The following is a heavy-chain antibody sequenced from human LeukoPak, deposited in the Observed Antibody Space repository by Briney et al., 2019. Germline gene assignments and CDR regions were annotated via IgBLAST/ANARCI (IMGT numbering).Heavy chain of an antibody. V-gene: IGHV4-59*01. CDR3: ARGATNWFDP. Sequence: PSETLSLTCTVSGGSISTYYWSWIRQPPGKGLEWIGYIYYSGSTYYNPSLKSRVTILVATSKSQFSLKLSSVTAADTAVYFCARGATNWFDPWGQGTLVTVSS. CDR2: IYYSGST. J-gene: IGHJ5*02. CDR1: GGSISTYY.